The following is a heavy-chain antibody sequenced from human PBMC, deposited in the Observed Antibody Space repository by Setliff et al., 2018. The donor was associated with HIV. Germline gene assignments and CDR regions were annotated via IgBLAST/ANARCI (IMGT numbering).Heavy chain of an antibody. D-gene: IGHD1-26*01. Sequence: PGGSLRLSCAASGFTFSYYSMNWVRQAPGKGLEWVSYINNISSTISYADSVKGRFTIFRDNAKNSLYLQLNSLRTEDTAVYYCTTLVGANPWHDAFDIWGHGTMVTDSS. CDR1: GFTFSYYS. V-gene: IGHV3-48*04. CDR2: INNISSTI. CDR3: TTLVGANPWHDAFDI. J-gene: IGHJ3*02.